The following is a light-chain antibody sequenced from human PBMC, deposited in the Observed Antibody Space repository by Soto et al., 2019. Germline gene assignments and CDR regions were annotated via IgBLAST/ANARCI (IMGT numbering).Light chain of an antibody. V-gene: IGLV2-14*03. CDR2: DVS. CDR1: SSDIGLYTF. CDR3: SSYGATSTL. Sequence: QSVLTQPASVSGSPGQSITIPCTGSSSDIGLYTFVSWYQQHPGKAPKLLIYDVSYWPSGISDRFSGSKSGNTASLTISGLQPEDEADYYCSSYGATSTLFGGGTKLTV. J-gene: IGLJ2*01.